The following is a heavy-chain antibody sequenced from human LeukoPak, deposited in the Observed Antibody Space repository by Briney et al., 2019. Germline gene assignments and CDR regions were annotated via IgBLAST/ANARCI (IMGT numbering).Heavy chain of an antibody. CDR1: GGSITGSY. CDR2: IYYSGTT. V-gene: IGHV4-59*01. Sequence: PSETLSLTCSVSGGSITGSYWSWIRQSPGKGLEWIGHIYYSGTTNYSPSLRSRVTISVDTSNKQFSLKLRSVTAADRAVYYCARSKVTYYYDAGGYYYFDYWGQGALVTVSS. CDR3: ARSKVTYYYDAGGYYYFDY. J-gene: IGHJ4*02. D-gene: IGHD3-22*01.